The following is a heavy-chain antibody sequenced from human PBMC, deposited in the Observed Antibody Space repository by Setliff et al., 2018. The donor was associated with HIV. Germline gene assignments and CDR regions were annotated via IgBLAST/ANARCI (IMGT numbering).Heavy chain of an antibody. V-gene: IGHV3-48*04. J-gene: IGHJ3*01. D-gene: IGHD6-6*01. CDR1: GFTFSGYS. Sequence: PGGSLRLSCAASGFTFSGYSMTWIRQAPGKGLEWISSISSSGRTIKYADSVKGRFTISRDNAKRSLYLQMNSLRVEDTAVYYCARDIPPEYPGFDLWGQGTVVTVSS. CDR2: ISSSGRTI. CDR3: ARDIPPEYPGFDL.